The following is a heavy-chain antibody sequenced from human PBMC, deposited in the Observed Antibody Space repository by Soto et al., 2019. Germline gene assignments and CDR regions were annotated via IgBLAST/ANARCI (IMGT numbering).Heavy chain of an antibody. CDR2: ISWNSGSI. Sequence: EVQLVESGGGLVQPGRSLRLSCAASGFTFDDYAMHWVRQAPGKGLEWVSGISWNSGSIGYADCVKGRFTISRDNAKNSLYLQMNSLRAEDTALYYCAKGGQLLSEGGGYWGQGTLVTVSS. V-gene: IGHV3-9*01. CDR3: AKGGQLLSEGGGY. D-gene: IGHD2-2*01. J-gene: IGHJ4*02. CDR1: GFTFDDYA.